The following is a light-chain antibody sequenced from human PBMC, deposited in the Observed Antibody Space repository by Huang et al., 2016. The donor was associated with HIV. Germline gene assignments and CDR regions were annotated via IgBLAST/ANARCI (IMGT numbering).Light chain of an antibody. J-gene: IGKJ5*01. V-gene: IGKV3-11*01. CDR1: QSISHY. CDR2: DAS. Sequence: EIVLTQSPATLSLSPGERATLSCRASQSISHYLAWYQQKPGQAPRLLIYDASNRATGIPARFSGSGSGTDFTLTISSLEPEDFAVYYCQQRSNWAFGQGTRLEIK. CDR3: QQRSNWA.